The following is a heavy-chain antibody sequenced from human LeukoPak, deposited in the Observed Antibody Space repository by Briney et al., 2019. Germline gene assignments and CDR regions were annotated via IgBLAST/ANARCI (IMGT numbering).Heavy chain of an antibody. Sequence: PGGPLRLPCAASGFTFRRFWMSGAAEPPGKGREGVANIKQDGSEIYYVDSVKGRFTISRDNAKNSLYMQMNSLRAEETALYYCARGEVTAAGGLSIDYWGQGTLVTVSS. D-gene: IGHD6-13*01. V-gene: IGHV3-7*01. J-gene: IGHJ4*02. CDR2: IKQDGSEI. CDR1: GFTFRRFW. CDR3: ARGEVTAAGGLSIDY.